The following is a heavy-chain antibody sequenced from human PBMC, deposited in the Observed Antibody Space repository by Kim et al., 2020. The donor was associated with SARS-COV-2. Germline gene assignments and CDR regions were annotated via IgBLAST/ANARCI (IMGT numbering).Heavy chain of an antibody. D-gene: IGHD3-10*01. J-gene: IGHJ5*02. CDR3: ARGRARRGGWFDP. V-gene: IGHV4-34*01. Sequence: YNPSLKSRVTISVDTSKNQFSLKLSSVTAADTAVYYCARGRARRGGWFDPWGQGTLVTVSS.